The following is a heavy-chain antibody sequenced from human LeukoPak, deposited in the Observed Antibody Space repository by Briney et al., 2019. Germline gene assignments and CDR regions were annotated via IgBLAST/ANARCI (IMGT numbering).Heavy chain of an antibody. D-gene: IGHD5-12*01. CDR2: ISYDGSNK. Sequence: GGSLRLSCAASGFTFSSYAMHWVRQAPGEGLEWVAVISYDGSNKYYADSVKGRFTISRDNSKNTLYLQMNSLRAEDTAVYYCARDGPDRGYYYYGMDVWGQGTTVTVSS. V-gene: IGHV3-30-3*01. J-gene: IGHJ6*02. CDR3: ARDGPDRGYYYYGMDV. CDR1: GFTFSSYA.